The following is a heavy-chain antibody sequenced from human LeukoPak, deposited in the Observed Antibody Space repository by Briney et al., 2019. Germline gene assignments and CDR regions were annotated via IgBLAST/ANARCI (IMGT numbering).Heavy chain of an antibody. CDR2: IYYSGST. J-gene: IGHJ5*02. Sequence: SETLSLTCTVSGGSISSSSYYWGWLRQPPGKGLEWIGSIYYSGSTYYNPSLKSRVTISVDTSKNQFSLKLSSVTAADTAVYYCARGRSRNYLYNWFDPWGQGTLVTVSS. CDR1: GGSISSSSYY. V-gene: IGHV4-39*01. CDR3: ARGRSRNYLYNWFDP. D-gene: IGHD1-7*01.